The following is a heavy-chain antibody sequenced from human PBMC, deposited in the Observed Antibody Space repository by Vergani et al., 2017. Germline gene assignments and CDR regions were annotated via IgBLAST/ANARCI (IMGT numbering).Heavy chain of an antibody. J-gene: IGHJ6*02. CDR2: INPNSGGT. CDR3: ARQWELLPYYYGMDV. V-gene: IGHV1-2*02. D-gene: IGHD1-26*01. Sequence: QVQLVQSGAEVKKPGASVKVSCKASGYTFTGYYMHWVRQAPGQGLEWMGWINPNSGGTNYAQKFQGRVTMTRDTSISTAYMELSRLRSDDTAVYYCARQWELLPYYYGMDVWGQGTTVTVSS. CDR1: GYTFTGYY.